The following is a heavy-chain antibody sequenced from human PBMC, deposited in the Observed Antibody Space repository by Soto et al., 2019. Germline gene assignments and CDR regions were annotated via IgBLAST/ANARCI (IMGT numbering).Heavy chain of an antibody. CDR2: IAPGADYT. D-gene: IGHD2-15*01. CDR1: GFTFNIHA. CDR3: ACDYCSIGTCHSSEYFQH. Sequence: EVQLLESGGRLVQPGGSLRLSCAASGFTFNIHAMSWVRQAPGKGLQWVSTIAPGADYTNYAESVRGRFAISRDNSRNTGYLHMNNLRAEDTAVYYCACDYCSIGTCHSSEYFQHWGQGTLVTVSP. V-gene: IGHV3-23*01. J-gene: IGHJ1*01.